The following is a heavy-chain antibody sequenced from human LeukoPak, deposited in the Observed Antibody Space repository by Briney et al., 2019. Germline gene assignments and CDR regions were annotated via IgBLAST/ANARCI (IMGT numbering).Heavy chain of an antibody. CDR1: GFTLSSYW. CDR3: ASMNGHAFDI. J-gene: IGHJ3*02. Sequence: PGGSLRLSCAASGFTLSSYWMHWVRQAPAKGLVWVSGINSDGGSTRYADSVKCRYIITRDNPKNMFDLQMNSLRSEDTAVYYCASMNGHAFDIWGQGTRVTVSS. D-gene: IGHD2-8*01. V-gene: IGHV3-74*01. CDR2: INSDGGST.